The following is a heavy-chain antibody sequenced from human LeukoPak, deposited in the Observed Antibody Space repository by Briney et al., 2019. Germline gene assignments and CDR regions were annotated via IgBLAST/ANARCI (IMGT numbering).Heavy chain of an antibody. CDR2: ISTSSSYI. J-gene: IGHJ6*03. V-gene: IGHV3-21*01. CDR1: GFTFSRNS. Sequence: PGGSLRLSCAASGFTFSRNSMNWVRQAPGKGLEWVSSISTSSSYIYYADSVKGRFTISRDNAKNSLYLQMNSLRAEDTAVYYCARVWTGQWPPHYYYMDVWGKGTTVTISS. CDR3: ARVWTGQWPPHYYYMDV. D-gene: IGHD6-19*01.